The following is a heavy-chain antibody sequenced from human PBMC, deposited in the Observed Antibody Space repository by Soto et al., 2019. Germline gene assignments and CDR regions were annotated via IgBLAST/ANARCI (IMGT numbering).Heavy chain of an antibody. CDR3: ARDLKRGRVLSDY. D-gene: IGHD3-10*01. CDR2: ISSSSSYI. Sequence: EVQLVESGGGLVKPGGSLRLSCAASGFTFSSYSMNWVRQAPGKGLEWVSSISSSSSYIYYADSVKGRFTISRDNAKNSLYLQMNSLRAEDTAVYYCARDLKRGRVLSDYWGQGTLVTVSS. CDR1: GFTFSSYS. V-gene: IGHV3-21*01. J-gene: IGHJ4*02.